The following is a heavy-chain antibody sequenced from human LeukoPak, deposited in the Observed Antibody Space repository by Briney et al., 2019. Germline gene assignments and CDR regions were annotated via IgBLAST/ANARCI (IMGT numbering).Heavy chain of an antibody. Sequence: SQTLSLTCTVSGGSISRGSYYWSWIRQPAGKGLEWIGRIYTSGSTNYNPSLKSRVTISVDTSKNQFSLKLSSVTAADTAVYYCARSTPTYGDYGTYYFYYMDVWRKETTVTVSS. CDR3: ARSTPTYGDYGTYYFYYMDV. D-gene: IGHD4-17*01. V-gene: IGHV4-61*02. CDR1: GGSISRGSYY. CDR2: IYTSGST. J-gene: IGHJ6*03.